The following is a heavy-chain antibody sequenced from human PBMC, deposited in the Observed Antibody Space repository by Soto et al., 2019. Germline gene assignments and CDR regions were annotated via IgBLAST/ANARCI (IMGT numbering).Heavy chain of an antibody. V-gene: IGHV1-69*13. CDR2: IIPIFGTA. D-gene: IGHD2-8*02. Sequence: SVKVSCKASGGTFSNYAISWVRQAPGQGLEWVGGIIPIFGTANYAQKFQGRVTITADESTSTAYMELSSLRSEDTAVYYCARDYWADPHAFDIWGQGTMVTVSS. CDR3: ARDYWADPHAFDI. J-gene: IGHJ3*02. CDR1: GGTFSNYA.